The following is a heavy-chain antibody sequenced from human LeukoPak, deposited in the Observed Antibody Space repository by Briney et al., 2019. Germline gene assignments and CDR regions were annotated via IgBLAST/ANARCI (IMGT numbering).Heavy chain of an antibody. D-gene: IGHD1-26*01. J-gene: IGHJ4*01. V-gene: IGHV3-48*04. CDR1: GFTFSSYS. CDR3: ARRGIVGATIDY. CDR2: ISSSSSTI. Sequence: GGSLRLSCAASGFTFSSYSMNWVRQSPGKGLEWVSYISSSSSTIYYADSVKGRFTISRENAKNSLYLQMNSLRAEDTAVYYCARRGIVGATIDYSGPGTLVTVSS.